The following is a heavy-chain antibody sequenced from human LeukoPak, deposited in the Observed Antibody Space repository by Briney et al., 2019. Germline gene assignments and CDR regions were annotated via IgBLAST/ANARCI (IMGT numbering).Heavy chain of an antibody. CDR1: EFTFSSYW. J-gene: IGHJ6*02. Sequence: GGSLRLSCAASEFTFSSYWMSWVRQAPGKGLEWVANIKQDGGEKYYVDSVKGRFTISRDNAKNSLYLQMNSLRAEDTAVYYCARLLFDYSNYYDYYGMDVWGQGTTVTVSS. V-gene: IGHV3-7*03. CDR2: IKQDGGEK. D-gene: IGHD4-11*01. CDR3: ARLLFDYSNYYDYYGMDV.